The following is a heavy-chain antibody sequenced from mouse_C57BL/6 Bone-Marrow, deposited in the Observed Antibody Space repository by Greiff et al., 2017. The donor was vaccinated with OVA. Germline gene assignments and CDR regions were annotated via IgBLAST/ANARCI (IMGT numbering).Heavy chain of an antibody. CDR3: ARFYYSNEAMDY. CDR1: GYTFTSYW. Sequence: VQLQQPGAELVKPGASVKMSCKASGYTFTSYWITWVKQRPGQGLEWIGDIYPGSGSTNYNEKFKSKATLTVDTSSSTAYMQLSSLTSEDSAVYYCARFYYSNEAMDYWGQGTSVTVSS. CDR2: IYPGSGST. D-gene: IGHD2-5*01. J-gene: IGHJ4*01. V-gene: IGHV1-55*01.